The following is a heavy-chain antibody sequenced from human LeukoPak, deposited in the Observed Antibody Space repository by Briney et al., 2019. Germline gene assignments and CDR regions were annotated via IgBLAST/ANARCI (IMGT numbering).Heavy chain of an antibody. CDR2: IYSSGST. CDR1: GGSISDYF. V-gene: IGHV4-4*07. D-gene: IGHD2-21*01. Sequence: SETLSLTCTVSGGSISDYFWSWIRQPAGKGLEWIGRIYSSGSTLYNPSLKSRVTMSVDTSKNQFSLRLTSVTAADTAVYYCARGPHCGNDCYFDSWGRGTLFTVSS. J-gene: IGHJ4*02. CDR3: ARGPHCGNDCYFDS.